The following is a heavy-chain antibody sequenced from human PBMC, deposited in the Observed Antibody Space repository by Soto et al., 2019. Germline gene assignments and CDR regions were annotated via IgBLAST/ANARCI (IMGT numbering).Heavy chain of an antibody. CDR2: ISANDVGT. CDR3: AKAKNDYNWDNRPPFDY. D-gene: IGHD1-20*01. V-gene: IGHV3-23*01. J-gene: IGHJ4*02. CDR1: GFTLRDYA. Sequence: GGSLRLSCEASGFTLRDYAMTWVRQAPGKGLEWVSLISANDVGTYYAESVKTRFTISTDQSRNTVYLQMDSLRADDTAVYYCAKAKNDYNWDNRPPFDYWGQGTLVTVSS.